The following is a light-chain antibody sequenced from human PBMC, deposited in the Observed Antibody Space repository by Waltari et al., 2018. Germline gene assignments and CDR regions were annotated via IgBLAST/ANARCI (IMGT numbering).Light chain of an antibody. CDR3: HQHATSPLT. J-gene: IGKJ4*01. Sequence: EVVLTQSPGTLSLSPGERATLSCRASQRVGNNYLAWYQQKPGQAPRLLIHTASSRATGIPDRFSGSGSGTDFTLTISRLDPEDFAVYYCHQHATSPLTFGGGTKVEIK. CDR2: TAS. CDR1: QRVGNNY. V-gene: IGKV3-20*01.